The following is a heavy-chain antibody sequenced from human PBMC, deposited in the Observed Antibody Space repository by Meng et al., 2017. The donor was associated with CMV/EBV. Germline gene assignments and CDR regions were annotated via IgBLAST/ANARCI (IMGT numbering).Heavy chain of an antibody. J-gene: IGHJ5*02. Sequence: SGGSISSCGYYWSWIRQHPGKGLEWIGYIYYSGSTYYNPSLKSRVTISVDTSKNQFSLKLSSVTAADTAVYYCARDTMVRGGVWFDPWGQGTLVTVSS. D-gene: IGHD3-10*01. V-gene: IGHV4-31*02. CDR3: ARDTMVRGGVWFDP. CDR1: GGSISSCGYY. CDR2: IYYSGST.